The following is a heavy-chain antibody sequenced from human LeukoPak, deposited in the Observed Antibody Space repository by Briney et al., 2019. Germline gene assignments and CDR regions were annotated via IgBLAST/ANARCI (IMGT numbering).Heavy chain of an antibody. CDR3: ARGSVGTPPPFDF. CDR1: GFTFSSYA. V-gene: IGHV3-23*01. J-gene: IGHJ4*02. Sequence: GGSLRLSCAASGFTFSSYAMSWVRQAPGKGLEWVSAISGSGGSTYYADFVKGRFTISKDNSKNTLYLQMNSLKIEDTAVYYCARGSVGTPPPFDFWGQGTLVTVSS. CDR2: ISGSGGST. D-gene: IGHD2-15*01.